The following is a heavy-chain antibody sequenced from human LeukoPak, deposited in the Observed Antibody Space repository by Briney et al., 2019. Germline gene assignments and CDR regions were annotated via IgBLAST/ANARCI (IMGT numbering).Heavy chain of an antibody. J-gene: IGHJ6*03. CDR3: ARNFRFSSPGAMDV. D-gene: IGHD6-6*01. Sequence: PSETLSLTCTVSGGSISSYYWSWIRQPPGKGLEWIGRIYTSGSTNYNPSLKSRVTMSVDTSKNQFSLKLSSVTAADTAVYYCARNFRFSSPGAMDVWGKGTTVTVSS. V-gene: IGHV4-4*07. CDR2: IYTSGST. CDR1: GGSISSYY.